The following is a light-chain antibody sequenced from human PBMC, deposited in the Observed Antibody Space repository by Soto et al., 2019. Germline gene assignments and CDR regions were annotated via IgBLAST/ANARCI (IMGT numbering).Light chain of an antibody. CDR2: RNN. CDR1: NSNIGSNY. Sequence: QSALIQPPSASGTPGQRVTISSSGRNSNIGSNYVYWYQQLPGTAPKLLIYRNNQRPSGVPDRFSGSKSGTSASLAISGLRSEDEADYYCAAWDDSLSGVVFGGGTK. J-gene: IGLJ2*01. V-gene: IGLV1-47*01. CDR3: AAWDDSLSGVV.